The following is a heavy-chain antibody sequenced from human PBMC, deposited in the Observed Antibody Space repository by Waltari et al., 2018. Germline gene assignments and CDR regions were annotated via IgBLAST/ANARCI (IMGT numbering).Heavy chain of an antibody. Sequence: EVQLLESGGGLVQPGGSPRLSCAASGFTLSSYAMSWVRRAPGKGMEWVSAISGSGGSTYYADSVKGRFTISRDNSKNTLYLQMNSLRAEDTAVYYCAKDPGIKRDDYVWGSYRNRVDYWGQGTLVTVSS. CDR3: AKDPGIKRDDYVWGSYRNRVDY. J-gene: IGHJ4*02. CDR2: ISGSGGST. V-gene: IGHV3-23*01. CDR1: GFTLSSYA. D-gene: IGHD3-16*02.